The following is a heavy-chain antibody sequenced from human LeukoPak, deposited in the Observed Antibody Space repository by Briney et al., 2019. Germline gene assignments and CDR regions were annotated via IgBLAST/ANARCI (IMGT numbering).Heavy chain of an antibody. Sequence: GGSLRLSCAASGFAVSTTYMSWVRQAPGKGLEWVSVIYTSGSTYYADSVKGRFTISRDNSKNTVYLQMNSLRAGDTAVYYCARDITSTSYYDYWGQGTLVTVSS. CDR1: GFAVSTTY. CDR3: ARDITSTSYYDY. J-gene: IGHJ4*02. D-gene: IGHD2-2*01. CDR2: IYTSGST. V-gene: IGHV3-53*01.